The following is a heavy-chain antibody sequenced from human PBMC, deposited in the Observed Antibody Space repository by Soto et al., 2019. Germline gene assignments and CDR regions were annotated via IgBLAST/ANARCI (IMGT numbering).Heavy chain of an antibody. J-gene: IGHJ4*02. D-gene: IGHD6-13*01. V-gene: IGHV6-1*01. CDR3: ARLVGNSWIDY. Sequence: SQTLSLTCAISGDSVSSNSVVWNWIRQSPSRGLEWLGRTYYRSKLYYEYAESVKSRIIINPDTSKNQLSLQLNSVTPEDTGVYYCARLVGNSWIDYWGQGTLVTVSS. CDR1: GDSVSSNSVV. CDR2: TYYRSKLYY.